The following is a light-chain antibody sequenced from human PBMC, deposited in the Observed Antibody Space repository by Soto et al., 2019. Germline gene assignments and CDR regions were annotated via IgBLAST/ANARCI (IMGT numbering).Light chain of an antibody. CDR3: MQALQKIT. Sequence: PLSLTVAPGESASLCCRCIHSLQHSNGYNYLDWYLQKPGQYPKLLIYSGSNRASGLHDRFSGSGSATDSTLKISRVEAEDAGVYYCMQALQKITVGRGTRVELK. V-gene: IGKV2-28*01. J-gene: IGKJ5*01. CDR1: HSLQHSNGYNY. CDR2: SGS.